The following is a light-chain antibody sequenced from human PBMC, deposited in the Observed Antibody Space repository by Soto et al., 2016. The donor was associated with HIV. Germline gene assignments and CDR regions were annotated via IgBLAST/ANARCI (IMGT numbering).Light chain of an antibody. CDR1: KLGDKY. Sequence: SYELTQRPSVSVSPGQTAIITCSGDKLGDKYVSWYQQKPGQSPVLVIYQDTKRPSGIPERFSASNSGNTATLTISGTQPMDEADYYCQAWDSTTAVFGGGTKLTV. CDR2: QDT. J-gene: IGLJ2*01. CDR3: QAWDSTTAV. V-gene: IGLV3-1*01.